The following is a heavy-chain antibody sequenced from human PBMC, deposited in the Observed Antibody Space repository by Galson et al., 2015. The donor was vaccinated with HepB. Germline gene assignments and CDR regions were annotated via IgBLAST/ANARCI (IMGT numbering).Heavy chain of an antibody. J-gene: IGHJ6*02. Sequence: SVKVSCKASGYTFTSYYMHWVRQAPGQGLEWMGIINPSGGSTSYAQKLQGRVTMTRDTSTSTVYMELSSLRSEDTAVYYCARDLPLGGSWYRYYYYGMDVWGQGTTVTVSS. CDR1: GYTFTSYY. V-gene: IGHV1-46*04. D-gene: IGHD6-13*01. CDR3: ARDLPLGGSWYRYYYYGMDV. CDR2: INPSGGST.